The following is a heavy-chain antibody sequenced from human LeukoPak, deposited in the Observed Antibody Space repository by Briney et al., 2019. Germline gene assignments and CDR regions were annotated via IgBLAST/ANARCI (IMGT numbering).Heavy chain of an antibody. J-gene: IGHJ6*02. CDR1: GFTFSSYV. V-gene: IGHV3-30-3*01. D-gene: IGHD4-11*01. CDR2: ISYDGSNK. Sequence: GGSLRLSCAASGFTFSSYVMHWVRQAPRKGLEWVAFISYDGSNKYYADSVKGRFTISRDNFKNTLYLQMNSLRVEDTAVYYCARAQVDYNNGPGSQGYYSYGMDVWGQGTTVTVSS. CDR3: ARAQVDYNNGPGSQGYYSYGMDV.